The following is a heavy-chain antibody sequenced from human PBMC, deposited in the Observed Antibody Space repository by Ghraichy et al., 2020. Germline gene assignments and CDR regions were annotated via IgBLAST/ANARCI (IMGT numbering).Heavy chain of an antibody. D-gene: IGHD6-6*01. CDR1: GFSLSTSGVG. CDR2: IYWNDDK. J-gene: IGHJ5*02. CDR3: AHSGYSSSFLGSRFDP. V-gene: IGHV2-5*01. Sequence: SGPTLVKPTQTLTLTCTFSGFSLSTSGVGVGWIRQPPGKALEWLALIYWNDDKRYSPSLKSRLTITKDTSKNQVVLTMTNMDPVDTATYYCAHSGYSSSFLGSRFDPWGQGTLVTVSS.